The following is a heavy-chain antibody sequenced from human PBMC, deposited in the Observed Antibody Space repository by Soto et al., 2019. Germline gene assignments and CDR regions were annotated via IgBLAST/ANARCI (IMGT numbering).Heavy chain of an antibody. CDR2: ISTSGTT. Sequence: LSLTCSVSGASISSYFWTWIRQPAGKGLDWIGRISTSGTTNYNPSLKSRVTMSVDTSKKSFSLNLSSVTAADTAVYYCAREAGPDRWFDPWGQGTPVTVSS. CDR1: GASISSYF. V-gene: IGHV4-4*07. D-gene: IGHD6-19*01. J-gene: IGHJ5*02. CDR3: AREAGPDRWFDP.